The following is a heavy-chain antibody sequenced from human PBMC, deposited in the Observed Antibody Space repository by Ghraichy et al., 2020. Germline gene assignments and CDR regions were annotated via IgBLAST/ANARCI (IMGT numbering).Heavy chain of an antibody. CDR2: TYYRSKWYN. V-gene: IGHV6-1*01. CDR3: SRGTSTYMDV. J-gene: IGHJ6*03. D-gene: IGHD5/OR15-5a*01. CDR1: GVSVSSNSAS. Sequence: SQTLSLTCAISGVSVSSNSASWNWIRQSPSRGLEWLGRTYYRSKWYNDYAASLQGRIIINPDTTKNHFSLQLNSVTPEDTAVYFCSRGTSTYMDVWAKGTTVTVSS.